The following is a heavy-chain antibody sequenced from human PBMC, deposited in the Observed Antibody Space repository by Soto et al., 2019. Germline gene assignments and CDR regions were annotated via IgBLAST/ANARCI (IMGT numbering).Heavy chain of an antibody. V-gene: IGHV1-69*13. CDR3: ASDYDYVWGSYRFDY. Sequence: GASVKVSCKASGGTFSSYAISWVRQAPGQGLEWMGGIIPIFGTANYAQKFQGRVTITADESTSTAYMELSSLRSEDTAVYYCASDYDYVWGSYRFDYWGQGTPVTVSS. D-gene: IGHD3-16*02. J-gene: IGHJ4*02. CDR1: GGTFSSYA. CDR2: IIPIFGTA.